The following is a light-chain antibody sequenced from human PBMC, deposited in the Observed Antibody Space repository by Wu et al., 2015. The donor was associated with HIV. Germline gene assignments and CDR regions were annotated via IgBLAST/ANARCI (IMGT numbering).Light chain of an antibody. CDR2: DAS. J-gene: IGKJ5*01. CDR1: QDISTY. V-gene: IGKV1-12*01. CDR3: QQLNSFPLT. Sequence: IGDRVNITXRASQDISTYLAWYQQTPGKAPRVLIYDASTLQSGVSSRFSGSGSGADFTLTISGLQREDFAVYFCQQLNSFPLTFGQGSRLEI.